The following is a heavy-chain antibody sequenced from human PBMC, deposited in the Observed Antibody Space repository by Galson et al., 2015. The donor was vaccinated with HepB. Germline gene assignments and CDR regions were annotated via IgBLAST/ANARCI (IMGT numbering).Heavy chain of an antibody. Sequence: LRLSCAASGFTFSWYWMHWVRQVPGKGLVWVARINSDGSYTTYADSVKGRFTISRDNAKNTLYLQMNSPRAEDTALYYCARTRGAAAGIFNYWGQGTLVTVSS. J-gene: IGHJ4*02. CDR2: INSDGSYT. D-gene: IGHD6-13*01. V-gene: IGHV3-74*01. CDR1: GFTFSWYW. CDR3: ARTRGAAAGIFNY.